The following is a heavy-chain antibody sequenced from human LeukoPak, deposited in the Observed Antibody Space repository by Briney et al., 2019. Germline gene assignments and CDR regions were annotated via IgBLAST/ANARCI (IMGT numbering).Heavy chain of an antibody. CDR3: ARIVSGYFDY. CDR1: GGSFSGYY. D-gene: IGHD3-22*01. V-gene: IGHV4-34*01. Sequence: SETLSLTCAVYGGSFSGYYWSWIRQPPGKGLEWIGEINHSGSTNYNPSLKSRVTISVDRSKNQFSLKLSSVTAADTAVYYCARIVSGYFDYWGQGTLVTVSS. J-gene: IGHJ4*02. CDR2: INHSGST.